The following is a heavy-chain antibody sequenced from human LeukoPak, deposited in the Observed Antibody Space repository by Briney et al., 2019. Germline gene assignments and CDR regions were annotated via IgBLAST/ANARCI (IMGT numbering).Heavy chain of an antibody. CDR1: GFIFSSNG. D-gene: IGHD1-26*01. V-gene: IGHV3-33*01. CDR3: ARLWGAATLDY. Sequence: PGGSLRLSCAASGFIFSSNGMYWVRQAPGKGLEWVALIWYDGSDKYYTDSVKGRFTISRDNSKNTLFLQMNSLRAEDTAVYYCARLWGAATLDYWGQGTLVTVSS. J-gene: IGHJ4*02. CDR2: IWYDGSDK.